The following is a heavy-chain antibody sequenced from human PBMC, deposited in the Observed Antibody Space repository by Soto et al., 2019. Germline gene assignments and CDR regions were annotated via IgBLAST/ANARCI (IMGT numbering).Heavy chain of an antibody. CDR3: ASFREIVVVKKAGYAFDI. CDR1: GYTFTSYY. V-gene: IGHV1-46*01. J-gene: IGHJ3*02. D-gene: IGHD3-22*01. Sequence: PSVKVSCKASGYTFTSYYMHWVRQAPGQGLEWMGIINPSGGSTSYAQKFQGRVTMTRDTSTSTVYMELSSLRSEDTAVYYCASFREIVVVKKAGYAFDIWGQGTMVTVSS. CDR2: INPSGGST.